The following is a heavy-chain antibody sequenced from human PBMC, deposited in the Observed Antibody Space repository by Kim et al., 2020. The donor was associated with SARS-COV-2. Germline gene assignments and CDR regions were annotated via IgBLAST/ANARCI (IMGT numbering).Heavy chain of an antibody. V-gene: IGHV1-69*13. J-gene: IGHJ4*02. D-gene: IGHD3-10*01. Sequence: SVKVSCKASGGTFSSYAISWVRQAPGQGLEWMGGIIPIFGTANYAQKFQGRVTITADESTSTAYMELSSLRSEDTAVYYCGRGRFGELSLFDYWGQGTLVTVSS. CDR1: GGTFSSYA. CDR2: IIPIFGTA. CDR3: GRGRFGELSLFDY.